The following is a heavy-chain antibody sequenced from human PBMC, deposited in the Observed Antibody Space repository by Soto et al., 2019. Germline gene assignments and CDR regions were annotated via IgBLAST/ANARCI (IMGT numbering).Heavy chain of an antibody. CDR2: ISYDGSNK. CDR1: GFTFSSYA. Sequence: GGSLRLSCAASGFTFSSYAMHWVRQAPGKGLEWVAVISYDGSNKYYADSVKGRFTISRDNSKNTLYLQMNSLRAEDTDVYYCARDGERRGYSYARPAYYFDYWGQGTLVTVSS. J-gene: IGHJ4*02. CDR3: ARDGERRGYSYARPAYYFDY. D-gene: IGHD5-18*01. V-gene: IGHV3-30-3*01.